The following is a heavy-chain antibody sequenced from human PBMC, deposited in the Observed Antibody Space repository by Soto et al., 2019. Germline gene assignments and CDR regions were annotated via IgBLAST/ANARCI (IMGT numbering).Heavy chain of an antibody. Sequence: GASVKVSCKASGFTFTSSAVQWVRQARGQRLEWIGWISPVSGKRNYAQKFQGRVTITADESTNTAYMELSSLRSEDTAVYYCARANRRDGYNSGPIDAFDIWGQGTMVTVSS. V-gene: IGHV1-58*01. CDR1: GFTFTSSA. CDR3: ARANRRDGYNSGPIDAFDI. J-gene: IGHJ3*02. D-gene: IGHD5-12*01. CDR2: ISPVSGKR.